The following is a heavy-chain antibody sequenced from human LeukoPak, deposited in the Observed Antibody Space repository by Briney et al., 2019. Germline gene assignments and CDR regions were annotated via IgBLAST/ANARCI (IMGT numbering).Heavy chain of an antibody. D-gene: IGHD5-12*01. V-gene: IGHV1-69*05. J-gene: IGHJ4*02. CDR3: ARLNGYGYYFDY. CDR2: IIPIFGTA. CDR1: GGTFSSYA. Sequence: SVKVSCKASGGTFSSYAISWVRQAPGQGLEWMGGIIPIFGTANYAQKLQGRVTMTTDTSTSTAYMELRSLRSDDTAVYYCARLNGYGYYFDYWGQGTLVTVSS.